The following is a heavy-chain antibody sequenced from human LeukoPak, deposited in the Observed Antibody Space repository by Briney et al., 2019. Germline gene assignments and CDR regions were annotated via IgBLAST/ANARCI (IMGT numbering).Heavy chain of an antibody. CDR1: GGSISSSNYY. Sequence: SETLSLTCTVSGGSISSSNYYWGWIRQPPGKGLEWIGSIYYSGSTYYNPSLKSRVTISVDTSKNQFSLKLSSVTAADTAVYYCATNIVGATDYWGQGTLVTAPS. J-gene: IGHJ4*02. V-gene: IGHV4-39*01. CDR3: ATNIVGATDY. D-gene: IGHD1-26*01. CDR2: IYYSGST.